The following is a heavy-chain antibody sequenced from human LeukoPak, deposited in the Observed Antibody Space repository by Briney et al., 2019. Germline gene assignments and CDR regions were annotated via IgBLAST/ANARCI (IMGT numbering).Heavy chain of an antibody. V-gene: IGHV4-31*03. CDR1: GGSISSGGYY. Sequence: TSETLSLTCTVSGGSISSGGYYWSWIRQHPGKGLEWIGYIYYSGSTYYNPSLKSRVTISVDTSKNQFSLKLSSVTAADTAVYYCARASEGSSWFPNTNWFDPWGQGTLVTVSS. J-gene: IGHJ5*02. CDR2: IYYSGST. CDR3: ARASEGSSWFPNTNWFDP. D-gene: IGHD6-13*01.